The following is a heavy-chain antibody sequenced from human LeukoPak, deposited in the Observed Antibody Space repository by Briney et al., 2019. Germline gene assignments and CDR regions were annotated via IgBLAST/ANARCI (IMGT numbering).Heavy chain of an antibody. CDR2: ISSSSSYT. J-gene: IGHJ4*02. CDR1: GFTFSDYY. D-gene: IGHD5-12*01. CDR3: ARDRGVATELDY. V-gene: IGHV3-11*06. Sequence: GSLRPSCAASGFTFSDYYMSWIRQAPGKGLEWVSYISSSSSYTNYADSVKGRFTISRDNAKNSLYLQMNSLRAEDTAVYYCARDRGVATELDYWGQGTLVTVSS.